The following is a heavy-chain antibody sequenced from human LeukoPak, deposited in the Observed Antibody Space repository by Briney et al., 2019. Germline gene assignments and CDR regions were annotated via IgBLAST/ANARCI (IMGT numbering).Heavy chain of an antibody. CDR2: IYYAGST. D-gene: IGHD4-17*01. J-gene: IGHJ4*02. V-gene: IGHV4-61*08. Sequence: SETLSLTCTVSGGSFTSGAYYWSWIRQPPGKGLEWIGYIYYAGSTNYNPSLKSRVTITVDTSKNQFSLKLSSVTAADTAVYYCARDRDYGDYGAFDYWGQGALVTVSS. CDR3: ARDRDYGDYGAFDY. CDR1: GGSFTSGAYY.